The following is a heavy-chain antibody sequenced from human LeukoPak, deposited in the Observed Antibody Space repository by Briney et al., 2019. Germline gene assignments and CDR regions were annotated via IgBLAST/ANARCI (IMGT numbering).Heavy chain of an antibody. Sequence: GGTLRLSCAASGFTFSSYGMSWVRQAPGKGLEWVSAISGSGGSTYYADSVKGRFTISRDNSKNTLYLQMNSLESEDTAVYYCAKDRWGAVASFDYWGQGTLVTVSS. J-gene: IGHJ4*02. CDR1: GFTFSSYG. V-gene: IGHV3-23*01. CDR3: AKDRWGAVASFDY. CDR2: ISGSGGST. D-gene: IGHD6-19*01.